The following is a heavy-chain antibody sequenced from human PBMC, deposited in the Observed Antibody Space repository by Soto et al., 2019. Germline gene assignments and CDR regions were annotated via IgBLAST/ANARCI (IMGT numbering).Heavy chain of an antibody. CDR1: GYSFTSYW. V-gene: IGHV5-51*01. CDR3: AREGYDLLTGYYQTYYYYGMDV. Sequence: GESLKISCKGSGYSFTSYWIGWVRQMPGKGLEWMGIIYPGDSDTRYSPSFQGQVTISADKSISTAYLQWSSLKASDTAMYYCAREGYDLLTGYYQTYYYYGMDVWGHGTTVTVSS. CDR2: IYPGDSDT. D-gene: IGHD3-9*01. J-gene: IGHJ6*02.